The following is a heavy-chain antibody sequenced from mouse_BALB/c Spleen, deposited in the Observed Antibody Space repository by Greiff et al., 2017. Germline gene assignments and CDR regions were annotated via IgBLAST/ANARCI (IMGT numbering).Heavy chain of an antibody. CDR2: INSNGGST. CDR1: GFTFSSYY. D-gene: IGHD4-1*01. J-gene: IGHJ4*01. Sequence: EVKVEESGGGLVKLGGSLKLSCAASGFTFSSYYMSWVRQTPEKRLELVAAINSNGGSTYYPDTVKGRFTISRDNAKNTLYLQMSSLKSEDTALYYCARQNWDDAMDYWGQGTSVTVSS. V-gene: IGHV5-6-2*01. CDR3: ARQNWDDAMDY.